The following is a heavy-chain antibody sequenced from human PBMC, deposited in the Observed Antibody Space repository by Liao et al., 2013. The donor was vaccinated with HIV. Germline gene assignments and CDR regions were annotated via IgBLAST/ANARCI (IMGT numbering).Heavy chain of an antibody. CDR1: GGSISSSS. J-gene: IGHJ4*02. CDR2: VSYSGNT. CDR3: ARTNSYSGTDY. D-gene: IGHD1-26*01. Sequence: QVHLQESGSGRVKPSETLSLTCIVSGGSISSSSWNWIRQPPGKGLEWVGSVSYSGNTNYNPSLKSRVTMSVDTSRNYVSLKVNSVTAADTAVYYCARTNSYSGTDYWGQGTLVTVSS. V-gene: IGHV4-59*01.